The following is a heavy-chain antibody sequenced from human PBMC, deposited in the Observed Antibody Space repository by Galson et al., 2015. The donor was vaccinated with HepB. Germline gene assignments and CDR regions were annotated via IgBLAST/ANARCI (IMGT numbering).Heavy chain of an antibody. CDR3: ARSNVTFGSSGWYSENDF. J-gene: IGHJ4*02. D-gene: IGHD6-19*01. V-gene: IGHV2-70*01. Sequence: PALVKPTQTLTLTCTFSGFSLTSTGMSVSWIRQPPGKALEWLALIDWDDNEYYSTSLRTRLTISKDTSKNHVVLTMTNMGPVDTATYYCARSNVTFGSSGWYSENDFWGQGALVTVSS. CDR1: GFSLTSTGMS. CDR2: IDWDDNE.